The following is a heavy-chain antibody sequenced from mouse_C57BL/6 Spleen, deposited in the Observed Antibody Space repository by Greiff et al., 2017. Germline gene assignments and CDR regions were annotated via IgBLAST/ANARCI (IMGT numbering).Heavy chain of an antibody. CDR2: INYDGSST. CDR3: ARDRLRYAMDY. V-gene: IGHV5-16*01. CDR1: GFTLSDYY. Sequence: EVHLVESEGGLVQPGSSMKLSCTASGFTLSDYYMAWVRQVPEKGLEWVANINYDGSSTYYLDSLKSRFIISRDNAKNILYLQMSSLKSEDTATYYCARDRLRYAMDYWGQGTSVTVSS. J-gene: IGHJ4*01. D-gene: IGHD1-1*01.